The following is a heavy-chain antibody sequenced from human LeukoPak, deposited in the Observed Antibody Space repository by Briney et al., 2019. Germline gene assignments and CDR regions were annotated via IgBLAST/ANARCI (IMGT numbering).Heavy chain of an antibody. CDR2: ISYDGSNK. D-gene: IGHD6-13*01. J-gene: IGHJ4*02. Sequence: PGGSLRLSCAASGFTFSSYAMHWVRQAPAKGLEWVALISYDGSNKYYADSVQGRFTISRDNSKNTLYVQINSLRAEDTAVYYCARDITAAGIFDYWGQGTLVNVSA. V-gene: IGHV3-30-3*01. CDR3: ARDITAAGIFDY. CDR1: GFTFSSYA.